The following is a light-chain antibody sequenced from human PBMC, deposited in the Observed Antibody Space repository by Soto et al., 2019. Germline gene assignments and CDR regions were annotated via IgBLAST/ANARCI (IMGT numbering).Light chain of an antibody. CDR2: AAS. Sequence: IEMTQSPSSLSASVGARVTITCRASQSVRTYLNWYQQKPGKAPKLLIYAASSLQSGVPSTFSGSGSGTDFTLTINGLQPEDFATYYCQQSYSTPRTCGQGTKV. J-gene: IGKJ1*01. CDR1: QSVRTY. V-gene: IGKV1-39*01. CDR3: QQSYSTPRT.